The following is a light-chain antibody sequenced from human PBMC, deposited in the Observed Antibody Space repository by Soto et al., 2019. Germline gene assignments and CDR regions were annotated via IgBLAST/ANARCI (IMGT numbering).Light chain of an antibody. CDR3: QQYHSYPPT. V-gene: IGKV1D-16*01. J-gene: IGKJ4*01. CDR1: QGISNW. Sequence: DIPMTQSPSSLSASVGDRVTITCRASQGISNWLAWYQQKPGKAPKSLIYTASRLQSGVPSRFSGSGSGTDFTLTISSLQPEDSATYYCQQYHSYPPTFGGGTKVEIK. CDR2: TAS.